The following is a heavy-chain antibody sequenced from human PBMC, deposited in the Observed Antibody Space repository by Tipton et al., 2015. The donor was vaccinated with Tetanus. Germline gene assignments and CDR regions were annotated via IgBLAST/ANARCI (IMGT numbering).Heavy chain of an antibody. Sequence: TLSLTCTVSGDSISRGGYFWNWIRQRPGEGPEWIGYIYYSGSTYYNPSLKSRVSMSVDTSQNQFFLNLTSVTAADTAVYYCARDQGGGRVVRLNWLDPWGQGTLVTVSS. CDR1: GDSISRGGYF. D-gene: IGHD6-6*01. J-gene: IGHJ5*02. CDR3: ARDQGGGRVVRLNWLDP. CDR2: IYYSGST. V-gene: IGHV4-31*03.